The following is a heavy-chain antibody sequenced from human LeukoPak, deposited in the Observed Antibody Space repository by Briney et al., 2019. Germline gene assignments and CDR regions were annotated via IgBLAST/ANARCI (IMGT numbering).Heavy chain of an antibody. CDR3: ARGDYFGSGLGD. V-gene: IGHV4-59*01. CDR2: IYYTGST. CDR1: GGSISSYY. Sequence: PSETLSLTCTVSGGSISSYYWGWIRQPPGQGLEWIGYIYYTGSTNCNPSLRSRVTISVDSSKNQFSLKVNSVTAADTAVYYCARGDYFGSGLGDWGQGTLVTVSS. D-gene: IGHD3-10*01. J-gene: IGHJ4*02.